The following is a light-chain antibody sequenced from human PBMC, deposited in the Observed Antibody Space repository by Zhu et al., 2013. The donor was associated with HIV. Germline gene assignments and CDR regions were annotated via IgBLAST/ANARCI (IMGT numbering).Light chain of an antibody. V-gene: IGLV2-14*03. CDR1: DYQY. CDR3: SSYSTDSSSFTVSAV. J-gene: IGLJ2*01. Sequence: QSALTQPASVSASPGQSITISCTGDYQYFSWYQQHPGKVPKLLIYEDRDRPSGVSDRFSGSTFGKTAILTISGVQPEDEAHYYCSSYSTDSSSFTVSAVFGGGTKLTVL. CDR2: EDR.